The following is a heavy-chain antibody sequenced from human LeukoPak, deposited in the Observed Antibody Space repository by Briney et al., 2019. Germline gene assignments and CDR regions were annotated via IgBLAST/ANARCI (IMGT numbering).Heavy chain of an antibody. D-gene: IGHD2-2*01. J-gene: IGHJ4*02. CDR3: ARVGLYCSSSSCYGREY. CDR2: INSYNGNT. Sequence: ASVKVSCKAAGYTLTSYGISWVRQAPGQGLEWMGWINSYNGNTNYAQKLQSRVTMTPDTSTSTVYMELRSLRSEDTAVYDCARVGLYCSSSSCYGREYWGQGTLVTVSS. V-gene: IGHV1-18*04. CDR1: GYTLTSYG.